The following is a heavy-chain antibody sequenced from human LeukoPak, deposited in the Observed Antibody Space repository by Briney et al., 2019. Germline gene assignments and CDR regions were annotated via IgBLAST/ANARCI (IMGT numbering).Heavy chain of an antibody. CDR1: GFTFSSYG. J-gene: IGHJ4*02. CDR2: IWYDGSNK. D-gene: IGHD6-19*01. V-gene: IGHV3-33*06. Sequence: GGSLRLSCAASGFTFSSYGMHWVRQAPGKGMEWVAVIWYDGSNKYYADSVKGRFTISRDNSKNTLYLQMNSLRAEDTAVYYCAKPPVVAVAGLYFDYWGQGTLVTVSS. CDR3: AKPPVVAVAGLYFDY.